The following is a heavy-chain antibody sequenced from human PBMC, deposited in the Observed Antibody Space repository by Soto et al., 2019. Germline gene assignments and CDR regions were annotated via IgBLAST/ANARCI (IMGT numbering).Heavy chain of an antibody. J-gene: IGHJ4*02. CDR3: ARQRDGRKGDY. D-gene: IGHD4-17*01. V-gene: IGHV3-21*01. Sequence: SLKGRFTISRDNAKNSLYLQMNSLRAEDTAVYYCARQRDGRKGDYWGRGTLVTVSS.